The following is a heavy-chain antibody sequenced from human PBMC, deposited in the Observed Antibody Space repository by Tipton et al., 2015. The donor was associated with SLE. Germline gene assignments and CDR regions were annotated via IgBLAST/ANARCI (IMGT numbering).Heavy chain of an antibody. CDR3: ASKVAYCNSGTCYSRY. D-gene: IGHD2/OR15-2a*01. Sequence: SLRLSCAASGFTFDDYAIHWVRQAPGKGLEWVSGISWNSGSIGYADSVKGRFTISRDNAKNSLYLQMNSLRAEDTAVYYCASKVAYCNSGTCYSRYWGQGTPVTVSS. J-gene: IGHJ4*02. CDR1: GFTFDDYA. CDR2: ISWNSGSI. V-gene: IGHV3-9*01.